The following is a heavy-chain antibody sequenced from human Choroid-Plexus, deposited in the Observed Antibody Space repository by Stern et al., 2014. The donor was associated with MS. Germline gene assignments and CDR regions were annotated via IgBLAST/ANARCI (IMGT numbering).Heavy chain of an antibody. J-gene: IGHJ6*02. D-gene: IGHD3-3*01. V-gene: IGHV1-2*02. Sequence: VQLVKSGAEVKKPGASVKVSCKTSGYIFTSYYIHWVRQAPGQGLEWMGWINPNLGGAKYAQKFQGRVTMSRDTAISTAYVELSSLTSDDTAVYYCARDQRGITIFGVVTDYYYLGMDVWGQGTTVTVSS. CDR3: ARDQRGITIFGVVTDYYYLGMDV. CDR2: INPNLGGA. CDR1: GYIFTSYY.